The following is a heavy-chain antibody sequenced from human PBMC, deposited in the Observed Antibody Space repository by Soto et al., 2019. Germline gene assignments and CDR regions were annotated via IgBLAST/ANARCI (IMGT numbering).Heavy chain of an antibody. V-gene: IGHV3-9*01. CDR2: ISWNSGNI. Sequence: EVQLVESGGGLVQPGRSLRLSCAASAFTFGDYAMHWVRQAPEKGLEWVSCISWNSGNIVYVDSVEGRFTISRDNAKNSLYLQMNSLRPEDTAFYYCAKGYTTSCFARFDFWGQGARVTVSS. D-gene: IGHD2-2*01. CDR3: AKGYTTSCFARFDF. CDR1: AFTFGDYA. J-gene: IGHJ4*02.